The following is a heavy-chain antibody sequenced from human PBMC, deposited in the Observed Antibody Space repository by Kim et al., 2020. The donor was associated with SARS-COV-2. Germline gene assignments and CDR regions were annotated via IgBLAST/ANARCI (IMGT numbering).Heavy chain of an antibody. Sequence: YYADTVKGRFTTSRDNAKNSLNLQMNGVRAEDTAVYYCARATYGSYSFDCWGQGTLVTVSS. CDR3: ARATYGSYSFDC. V-gene: IGHV3-11*01. J-gene: IGHJ4*02. D-gene: IGHD1-26*01.